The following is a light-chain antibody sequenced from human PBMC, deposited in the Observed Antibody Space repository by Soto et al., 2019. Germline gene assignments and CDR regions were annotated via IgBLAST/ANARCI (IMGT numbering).Light chain of an antibody. Sequence: QSALTQPASVSGSPGQSITISCTGTSGDIGNYNLVSWCQQRPGEAPKLMIYDGTKRPSGVSNRFSGSKSGNTASLTISGLQAEDEAHYYCCAFAARSWVFGGGTKVTVL. V-gene: IGLV2-23*01. CDR2: DGT. J-gene: IGLJ3*02. CDR1: SGDIGNYNL. CDR3: CAFAARSWV.